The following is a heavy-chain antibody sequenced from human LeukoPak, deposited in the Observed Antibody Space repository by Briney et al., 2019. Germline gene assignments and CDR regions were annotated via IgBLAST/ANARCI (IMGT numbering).Heavy chain of an antibody. D-gene: IGHD4-23*01. V-gene: IGHV3-7*01. Sequence: TGGSLRLSCAASGFTFSSYWMSWVRQAPGKGLEWVANIKQDGSEKYYVDSVKGRFTISRDNAKNSLYLQMNSLRAEDTAVYYCAKDVGFLTTVVTRGAFDIWGQGTMVIVSS. CDR3: AKDVGFLTTVVTRGAFDI. CDR2: IKQDGSEK. J-gene: IGHJ3*02. CDR1: GFTFSSYW.